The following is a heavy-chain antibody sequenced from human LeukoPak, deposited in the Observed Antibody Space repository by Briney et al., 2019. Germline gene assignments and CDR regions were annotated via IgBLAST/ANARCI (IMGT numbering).Heavy chain of an antibody. V-gene: IGHV3-7*01. J-gene: IGHJ4*02. CDR1: GFTFSSYW. Sequence: QPGGSLRLSCAASGFTFSSYWMSWVRQAPGKGLEWVANIKQDGSEKYYVDSVKGRFTISRDNAKNSLYLQMNSLRAEDTAVYYCARTNYDILTGYYPNFDYWGQGTLVTVSS. D-gene: IGHD3-9*01. CDR2: IKQDGSEK. CDR3: ARTNYDILTGYYPNFDY.